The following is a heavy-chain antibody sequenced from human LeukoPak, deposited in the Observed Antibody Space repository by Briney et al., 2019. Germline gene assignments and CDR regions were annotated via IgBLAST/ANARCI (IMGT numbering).Heavy chain of an antibody. Sequence: GGSLRLSCAASGFTFNIYEMNWVRQAPGKGLEWVGFIRSKAYGGTTEYAASVKGRFTISRDDSKSIAYLQMNSLKTEDTAVYYCTKEASDYWGQGTLVTVSS. J-gene: IGHJ4*02. CDR1: GFTFNIYE. CDR2: IRSKAYGGTT. CDR3: TKEASDY. V-gene: IGHV3-49*04.